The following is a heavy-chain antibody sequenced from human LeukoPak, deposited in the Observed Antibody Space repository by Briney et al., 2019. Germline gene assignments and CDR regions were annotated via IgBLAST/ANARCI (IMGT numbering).Heavy chain of an antibody. D-gene: IGHD6-13*01. CDR3: ARDSPPDV. CDR1: GGSFSSYY. CDR2: INHSGST. Sequence: SETLSLTCAVYGGSFSSYYWSWIRQPPGKGLEWIGEINHSGSTNYYPSLKSRVTISVDTSNNQFSLRLSSVTAADTAVYYCARDSPPDVWGKGTTVTVSS. J-gene: IGHJ6*04. V-gene: IGHV4-34*01.